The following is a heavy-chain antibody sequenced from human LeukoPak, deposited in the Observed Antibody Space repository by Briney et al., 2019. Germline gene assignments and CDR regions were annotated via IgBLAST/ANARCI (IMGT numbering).Heavy chain of an antibody. D-gene: IGHD3-22*01. V-gene: IGHV3-30*04. CDR2: ISYDGSNK. Sequence: GRSLRLSCAASGFTFSSYSMHWVRQAPGKGLAWVAVISYDGSNKYYADSVKGRFTISRDNSKNTLYLQMNSLRAEDTAVYYCARDTYYYDSSGYKRLDYWGQGTLVTVSS. CDR1: GFTFSSYS. J-gene: IGHJ4*02. CDR3: ARDTYYYDSSGYKRLDY.